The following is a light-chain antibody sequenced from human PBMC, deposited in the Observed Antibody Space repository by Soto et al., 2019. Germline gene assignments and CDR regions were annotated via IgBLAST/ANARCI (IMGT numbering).Light chain of an antibody. CDR3: SSYTTSSPWV. CDR1: SSDVGGYDY. J-gene: IGLJ3*02. CDR2: DVS. V-gene: IGLV2-14*01. Sequence: SVLTQPASGSGSPGQSSSISCTGTSSDVGGYDYVSWYQQHPGKAPKLMIYDVSNRPSGVSNRFSGSKSGNTASLTISGLQAEDEADYYCSSYTTSSPWVFGGGTKVTVL.